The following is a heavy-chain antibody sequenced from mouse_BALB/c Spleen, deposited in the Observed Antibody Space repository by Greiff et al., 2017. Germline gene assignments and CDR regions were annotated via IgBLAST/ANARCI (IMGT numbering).Heavy chain of an antibody. CDR2: ISSGGGST. Sequence: EVMLVESGGGLVKPGGSLKLSCAASGFAFSSYDMSWVRQTPEKRLEWVAYISSGGGSTYYPDTVKGRFTISRDNAKNTLYLQMSSLKSEDTAMYYCARRDYRYGSWFAYWGQGTLVTVSA. V-gene: IGHV5-12-1*01. CDR1: GFAFSSYD. J-gene: IGHJ3*01. CDR3: ARRDYRYGSWFAY. D-gene: IGHD2-14*01.